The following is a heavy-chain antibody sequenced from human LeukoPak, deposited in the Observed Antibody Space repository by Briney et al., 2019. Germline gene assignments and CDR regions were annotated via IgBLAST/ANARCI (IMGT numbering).Heavy chain of an antibody. CDR2: IYYSGST. Sequence: SETLSLTCTVSGGSISSYYWSWIRQPPGKGLEWIGGIYYSGSTYYNPSLKSRVTISVDTSKNQFSLKLSSVTAADTAVYYCARPRYYYDSSGYSAGRAFDIWGQGTMVTVSS. CDR1: GGSISSYY. D-gene: IGHD3-22*01. J-gene: IGHJ3*02. V-gene: IGHV4-59*05. CDR3: ARPRYYYDSSGYSAGRAFDI.